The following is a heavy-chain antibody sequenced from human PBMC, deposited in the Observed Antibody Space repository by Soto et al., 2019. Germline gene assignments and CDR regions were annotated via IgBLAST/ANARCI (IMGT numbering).Heavy chain of an antibody. CDR3: ARSRRYEAPDY. V-gene: IGHV1-18*01. CDR1: GFTFTSSA. D-gene: IGHD1-20*01. J-gene: IGHJ4*02. Sequence: ASVKVSCKASGFTFTSSAVQWVRQAPGQGLEWMGWISAYNGNTNYAQKLQGRVTMTTDTSTSTAYMELRSLRSDDTAVYYCARSRRYEAPDYWGQGTLVTVSS. CDR2: ISAYNGNT.